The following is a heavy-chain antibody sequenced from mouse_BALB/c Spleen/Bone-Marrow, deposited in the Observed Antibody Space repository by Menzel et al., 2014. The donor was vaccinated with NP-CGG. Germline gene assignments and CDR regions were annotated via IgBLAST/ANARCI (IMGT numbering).Heavy chain of an antibody. D-gene: IGHD2-1*01. J-gene: IGHJ2*02. CDR3: ARQGFYGKVDY. CDR2: INPDSSTI. CDR1: GFAFSSYW. V-gene: IGHV4-1*02. Sequence: EVQGVQSGGGLVKPGGSLKLSCAASGFAFSSYWMSWVRQAPGKGLEWIGEINPDSSTINYTAYLKDKFIITRDNAKNTLYLQMSKVRSEDSALYYCARQGFYGKVDYWGQGTSLTVSS.